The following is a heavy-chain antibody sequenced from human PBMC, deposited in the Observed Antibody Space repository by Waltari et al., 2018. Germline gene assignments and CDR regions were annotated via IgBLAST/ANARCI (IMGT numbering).Heavy chain of an antibody. V-gene: IGHV4-4*02. D-gene: IGHD2-15*01. Sequence: QLQESGPGLMKPSGTLSLSCAVSGDSVTNSYWWSWVRQSPQTGLEWIGQVHGSGRANYNPSFASRVTVSLDTSKNQCSLEVTSATAADTAVYFCARDRGRGLYLDTWGPGTLVTVSP. CDR3: ARDRGRGLYLDT. J-gene: IGHJ4*02. CDR2: VHGSGRA. CDR1: GDSVTNSYW.